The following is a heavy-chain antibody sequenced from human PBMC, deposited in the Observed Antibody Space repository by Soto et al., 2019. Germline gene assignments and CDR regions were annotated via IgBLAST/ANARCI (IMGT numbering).Heavy chain of an antibody. CDR2: INHSGST. Sequence: QVQLQQWGAGLLKPSETLSLTCAVYGGSFSGYYWSWIRQPPGKGLEWIGEINHSGSTNYNPSLKSRVTLSVDTSKNQFSLKLSSVTAADTAVYYCARGLIVVVGGKWFDPWGQGTLVTVSS. J-gene: IGHJ5*02. CDR1: GGSFSGYY. V-gene: IGHV4-34*01. D-gene: IGHD2-2*01. CDR3: ARGLIVVVGGKWFDP.